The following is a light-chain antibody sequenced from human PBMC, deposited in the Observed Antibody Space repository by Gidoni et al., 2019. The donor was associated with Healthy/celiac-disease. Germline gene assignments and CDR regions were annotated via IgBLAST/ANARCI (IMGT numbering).Light chain of an antibody. CDR1: QSVSSSY. Sequence: ELVLTQSPGTLSLSPGERATLSCRASQSVSSSYLAWYQQKPGQAPRLLLYGASSRATGIPDRFSGSGSGTDFTLTISRLEPEDFAVYYCQQYGSSLFGQGTRLEIK. V-gene: IGKV3-20*01. J-gene: IGKJ5*01. CDR3: QQYGSSL. CDR2: GAS.